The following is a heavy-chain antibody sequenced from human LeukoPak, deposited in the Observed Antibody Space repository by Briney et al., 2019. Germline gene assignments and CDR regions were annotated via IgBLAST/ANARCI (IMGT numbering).Heavy chain of an antibody. J-gene: IGHJ6*04. CDR3: ARDRGTTAYYGMDV. CDR1: GYTFTGYY. CDR2: INPNSGGT. Sequence: ASVKVSCKASGYTFTGYYMHWVRQAPRQGLEWMGWINPNSGGTNYAQKFQGWVTMTRDTSISTAYMELSRLRSDDTAVYYCARDRGTTAYYGMDVWGKGTTVTVSS. D-gene: IGHD1-1*01. V-gene: IGHV1-2*04.